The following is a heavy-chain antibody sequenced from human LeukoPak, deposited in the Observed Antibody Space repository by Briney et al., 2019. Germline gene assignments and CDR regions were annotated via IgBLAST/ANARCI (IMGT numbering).Heavy chain of an antibody. V-gene: IGHV4-59*01. CDR3: ARIGHEDYYFDY. CDR2: IYYSGST. CDR1: GGSISSYY. J-gene: IGHJ4*02. Sequence: PSETLSLTCTVSGGSISSYYWSWIRQPPGKGLEWIGYIYYSGSTNYNPSLKCRVTISVDTSKNLFSLKLSSVTAADTAVYYCARIGHEDYYFDYWGQGTLVTVSS.